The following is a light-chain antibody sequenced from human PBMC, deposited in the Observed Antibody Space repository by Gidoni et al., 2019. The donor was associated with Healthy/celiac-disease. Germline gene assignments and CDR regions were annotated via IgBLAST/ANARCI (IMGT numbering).Light chain of an antibody. V-gene: IGLV2-11*01. Sequence: QSALTQPRSVSGSPGQSVTISCTGPSSDVGGYNYVSWYQQHPGKAPKLRIYDVSKRPSGVPDRFSGSKSGNTASLTISGLQAEDEADYYCCSYAGSSPYVFGTGTKVTVL. CDR1: SSDVGGYNY. J-gene: IGLJ1*01. CDR2: DVS. CDR3: CSYAGSSPYV.